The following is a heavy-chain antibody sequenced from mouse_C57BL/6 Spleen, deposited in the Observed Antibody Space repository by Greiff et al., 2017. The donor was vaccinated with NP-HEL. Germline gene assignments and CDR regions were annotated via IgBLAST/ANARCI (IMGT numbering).Heavy chain of an antibody. V-gene: IGHV1-55*01. CDR2: IYPGSGST. D-gene: IGHD2-1*01. CDR1: GYAFTSYW. Sequence: QVQLQQSGPELVKPGASVKISCKASGYAFTSYWITWVKQRPGQGLEWIGDIYPGSGSTNYNEKFKSKATLTVDTSSSTAYMQLSSLTSEDSAVYYCARSDGNYGGFAYWGQGTLVTVSA. CDR3: ARSDGNYGGFAY. J-gene: IGHJ3*01.